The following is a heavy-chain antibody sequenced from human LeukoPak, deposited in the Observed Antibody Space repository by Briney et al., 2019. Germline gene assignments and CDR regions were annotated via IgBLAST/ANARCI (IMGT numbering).Heavy chain of an antibody. CDR3: ARGLYDYVWGSYRENYYFDY. CDR2: IYYSGST. V-gene: IGHV4-59*01. Sequence: PSETLSLTCNVSGGSFSRYYWSWIRQPPGKGLEWIGYIYYSGSTNYNPSLKSRVTISVDTSKNQFSLKLSSVTAADTAVYYCARGLYDYVWGSYRENYYFDYWGQGTLVTVSS. J-gene: IGHJ4*02. D-gene: IGHD3-16*02. CDR1: GGSFSRYY.